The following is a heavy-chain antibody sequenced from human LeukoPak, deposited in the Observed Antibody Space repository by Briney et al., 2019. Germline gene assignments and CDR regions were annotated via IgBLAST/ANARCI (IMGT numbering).Heavy chain of an antibody. D-gene: IGHD1-14*01. V-gene: IGHV4-30-4*01. J-gene: IGHJ5*02. CDR2: IYYSGST. Sequence: SETLSLTCTVSGGSISSGDYYWSWIRQPPGKGLEWIGYIYYSGSTYYNPSLKSRVTISVDTSKNQFSLKLSSVTAADTAVYYCARVTTRGNWFDPWGQGTLVTVSS. CDR3: ARVTTRGNWFDP. CDR1: GGSISSGDYY.